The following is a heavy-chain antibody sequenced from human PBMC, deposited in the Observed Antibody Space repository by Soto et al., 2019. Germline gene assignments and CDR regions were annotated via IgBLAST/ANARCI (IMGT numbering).Heavy chain of an antibody. CDR2: IYYSGST. CDR3: ARHTPAISISDH. V-gene: IGHV4-39*01. CDR1: GGSIGSSSYY. D-gene: IGHD2-15*01. Sequence: QLQLQESGPGLVKPSETLSLTCTVSGGSIGSSSYYWGWIRQPPGKGLEWIGSIYYSGSTYYNPSLKSRVTISVDTSKNQFSLKLSSLTAADTAVYYCARHTPAISISDHWGQGTLVTVSS. J-gene: IGHJ4*02.